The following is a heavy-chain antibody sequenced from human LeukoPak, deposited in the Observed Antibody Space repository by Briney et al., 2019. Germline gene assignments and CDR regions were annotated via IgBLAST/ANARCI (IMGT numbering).Heavy chain of an antibody. CDR2: IYHSGST. CDR1: GVSISSGGYY. CDR3: ARGLNYYDSSGTRVYYFDY. V-gene: IGHV4-30-2*01. D-gene: IGHD3-22*01. J-gene: IGHJ4*02. Sequence: PSETLSLTCTVSGVSISSGGYYWSWIRQPPGKGLEWIGYIYHSGSTYYNPSLKSRVTISVDRSKNQFSLKLSSVTAADTAVYYCARGLNYYDSSGTRVYYFDYWGQGTLVTVSS.